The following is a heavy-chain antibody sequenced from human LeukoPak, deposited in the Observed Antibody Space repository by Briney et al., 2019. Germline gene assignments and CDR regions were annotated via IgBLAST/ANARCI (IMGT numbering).Heavy chain of an antibody. J-gene: IGHJ6*02. Sequence: PGGSLRLSCVASGFTFRSYAMHWVRQAPGKGLEWVTVISSEGTNKYYADSVKGRFTVSRDNSKNTMYLQMNSLRDKDTAVCYCGRDLTTLEHPGYYYGMDVWGQGTTVTVSS. CDR3: GRDLTTLEHPGYYYGMDV. CDR1: GFTFRSYA. D-gene: IGHD2-15*01. V-gene: IGHV3-30-3*01. CDR2: ISSEGTNK.